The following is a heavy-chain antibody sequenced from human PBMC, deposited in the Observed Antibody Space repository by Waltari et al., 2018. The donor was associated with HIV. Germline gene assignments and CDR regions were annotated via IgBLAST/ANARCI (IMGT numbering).Heavy chain of an antibody. J-gene: IGHJ3*02. D-gene: IGHD4-17*01. CDR3: ARAPMTTVTSRGFDI. CDR2: ISVYNDNT. CDR1: GYSFTRYG. Sequence: QVQLVQSGAEVKTPGASLKVSCKASGYSFTRYGISWVRQAPGQGLEWIGWISVYNDNTKYAQKIQDRLNMTTDSPTSTAYMELRSLRSDDTAVYYCARAPMTTVTSRGFDIWGQGTMVIVSS. V-gene: IGHV1-18*01.